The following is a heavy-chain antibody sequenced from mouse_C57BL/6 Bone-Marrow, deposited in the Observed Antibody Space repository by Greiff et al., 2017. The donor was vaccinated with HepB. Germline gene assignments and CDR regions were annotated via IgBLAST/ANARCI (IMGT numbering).Heavy chain of an antibody. J-gene: IGHJ4*01. Sequence: EVKLMESGGGLVQPGGSLKLSCAASGFTFNDYYMYWVRQTPEKRLEWVAYISNGGGSTYYPDTVKGRFTISRDNAKNTLYLQMSRLKSEDTAMYYCARQDGYPFYAMDYWGQGTSVTVSS. CDR3: ARQDGYPFYAMDY. V-gene: IGHV5-12*01. CDR1: GFTFNDYY. CDR2: ISNGGGST. D-gene: IGHD2-3*01.